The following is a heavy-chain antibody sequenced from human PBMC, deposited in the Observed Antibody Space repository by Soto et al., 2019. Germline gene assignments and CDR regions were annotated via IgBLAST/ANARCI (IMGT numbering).Heavy chain of an antibody. V-gene: IGHV4-31*03. CDR3: ARVLAGNPYYDFWSGSFDY. D-gene: IGHD3-3*01. CDR2: IYYSGST. J-gene: IGHJ4*02. CDR1: GGSISSGGYY. Sequence: SETLSLTCTVSGGSISSGGYYWSWIRQHPGKGLEWIGYIYYSGSTYYNPSLKSRVTISVDTSKNQFSLKLSSVTAADTAVYYCARVLAGNPYYDFWSGSFDYWGQGTLVTVSS.